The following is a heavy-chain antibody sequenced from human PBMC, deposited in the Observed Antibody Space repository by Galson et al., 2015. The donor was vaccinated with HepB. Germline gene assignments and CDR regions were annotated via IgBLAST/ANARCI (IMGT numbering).Heavy chain of an antibody. CDR2: IRSNTDGGTR. CDR3: TTEIVATLSSWFDP. CDR1: GFTFTNAW. J-gene: IGHJ5*02. V-gene: IGHV3-15*01. D-gene: IGHD5-12*01. Sequence: SLRLSCAASGFTFTNAWMSWVRRAPGKGLECVGRIRSNTDGGTRNYAAPVKGRFTISRDDSKRTLFLQMNSLKTEDTGVYYCTTEIVATLSSWFDPWGQGTLVTVSS.